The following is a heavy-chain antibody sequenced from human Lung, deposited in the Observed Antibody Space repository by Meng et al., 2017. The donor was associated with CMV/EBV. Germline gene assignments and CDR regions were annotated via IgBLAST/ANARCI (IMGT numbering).Heavy chain of an antibody. CDR2: ISSSSSFK. J-gene: IGHJ6*02. D-gene: IGHD3-10*01. V-gene: IGHV3-21*01. CDR3: ARDSGGRYGSGSYYYYGLDV. CDR1: GFTFSNYG. Sequence: GESLKISCAASGFTFSNYGMNWVRQAPGKGLERLSSISSSSSFKDYADSVKGRFTISRDNAKNSLYLQMNNLRAEDTAVYYCARDSGGRYGSGSYYYYGLDVWGQGTTVTVSS.